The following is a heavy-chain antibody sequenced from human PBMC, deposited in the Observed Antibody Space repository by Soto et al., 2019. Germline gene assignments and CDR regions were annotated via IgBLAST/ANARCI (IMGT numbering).Heavy chain of an antibody. Sequence: QLQLQESGPGLVKPSETLSLTCTVSGGSISSSSYYWGWIRQPPGKGLEWIGSIYYSGSTYYNPSLKSRVTISVDTSKNQFSLKLSSVTAADTAVYYCARHHPNILMVYAIDYWVQGTLVTVSS. CDR1: GGSISSSSYY. V-gene: IGHV4-39*01. CDR3: ARHHPNILMVYAIDY. D-gene: IGHD2-8*01. J-gene: IGHJ4*02. CDR2: IYYSGST.